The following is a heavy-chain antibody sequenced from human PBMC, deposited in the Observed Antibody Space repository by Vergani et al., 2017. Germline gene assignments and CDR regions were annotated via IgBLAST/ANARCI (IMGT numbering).Heavy chain of an antibody. CDR3: GRLEMDQFLSKESRWYFDF. CDR2: IYPGDSDT. J-gene: IGHJ2*01. Sequence: EVQLVQSGAEVKKPGESLKISCKASGYSFRNYWIGWVRQMSGKGLEWMGIIYPGDSDTRYRPSFQGQVTISADKSITTAYLQWGSLRASDTAVYYCGRLEMDQFLSKESRWYFDFWGRGTLVTVSS. CDR1: GYSFRNYW. V-gene: IGHV5-51*03. D-gene: IGHD5-24*01.